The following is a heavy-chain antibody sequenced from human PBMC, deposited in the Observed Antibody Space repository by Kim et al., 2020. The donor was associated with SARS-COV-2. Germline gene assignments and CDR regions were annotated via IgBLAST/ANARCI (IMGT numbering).Heavy chain of an antibody. CDR3: ARDAGYGGYGANWYFDL. Sequence: SETLSLTCTVSGGSISSDSWRWIRQPPGKGLEWIGYIYYSGNTNYNPSLKSRVTISIHTSKNQFSLKLSSVTAADTAVYYCARDAGYGGYGANWYFDLWGRGTLVTVSS. D-gene: IGHD5-12*01. CDR1: GGSISSDS. J-gene: IGHJ2*01. V-gene: IGHV4-59*13. CDR2: IYYSGNT.